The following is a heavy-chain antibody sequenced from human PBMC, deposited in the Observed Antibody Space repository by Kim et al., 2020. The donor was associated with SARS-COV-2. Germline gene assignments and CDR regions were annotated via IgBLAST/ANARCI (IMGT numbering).Heavy chain of an antibody. Sequence: ASVKVSCKASGYTFTSYAMHWVRQAPGQRLEWMGWINAGNGNTKYSQKFQGRVTITRDTSASTAYMELSSLRSEDTAVYYCARGRLAVGATTFYGYWGQGTLVTVSS. J-gene: IGHJ4*02. CDR2: INAGNGNT. V-gene: IGHV1-3*01. CDR3: ARGRLAVGATTFYGY. D-gene: IGHD1-26*01. CDR1: GYTFTSYA.